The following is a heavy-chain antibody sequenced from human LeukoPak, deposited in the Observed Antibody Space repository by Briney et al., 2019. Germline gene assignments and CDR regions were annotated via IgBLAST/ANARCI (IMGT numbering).Heavy chain of an antibody. CDR2: IYYSGST. V-gene: IGHV4-59*01. CDR3: ASGSPVVGATGYYYYYYGMDV. D-gene: IGHD1-26*01. J-gene: IGHJ6*02. Sequence: SETLSLTCTVSGGSISSYYWSWIRQPPGKGLEWIGYIYYSGSTNYNPSLKSRVTISVDTSKNQFSLKLSSVTAADTAVYYCASGSPVVGATGYYYYYYGMDVWGQGTTVTASS. CDR1: GGSISSYY.